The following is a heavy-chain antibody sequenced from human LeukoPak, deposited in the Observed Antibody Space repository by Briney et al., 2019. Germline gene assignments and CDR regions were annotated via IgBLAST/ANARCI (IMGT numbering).Heavy chain of an antibody. CDR2: ISYDGSNK. J-gene: IGHJ4*02. V-gene: IGHV3-30*18. Sequence: PGGSLRLSCGASGFTFSTYGMHWVRQAPGKGLEWVAVISYDGSNKYYADSVKGRFTISRDNSKNTLYLQMNSLRAEDTAVYYCAKDVDYGDYFDYWGQGTLVTVSS. CDR3: AKDVDYGDYFDY. D-gene: IGHD4-17*01. CDR1: GFTFSTYG.